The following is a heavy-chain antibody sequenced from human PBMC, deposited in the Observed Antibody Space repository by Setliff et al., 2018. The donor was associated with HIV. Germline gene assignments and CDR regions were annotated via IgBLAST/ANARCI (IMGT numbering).Heavy chain of an antibody. CDR3: ARHPSGWLMAFYMDV. CDR2: IYYSGST. CDR1: GDSITSYY. D-gene: IGHD3-22*01. Sequence: ASETLSLTCTVSGDSITSYYWSWIRQPPGKGLEWIGSIYYSGSTYYNPSLKSRVTISVDTSKNQFSLKLSSVTAADTAVYYCARHPSGWLMAFYMDVWGKGTTVTVSS. J-gene: IGHJ6*03. V-gene: IGHV4-59*05.